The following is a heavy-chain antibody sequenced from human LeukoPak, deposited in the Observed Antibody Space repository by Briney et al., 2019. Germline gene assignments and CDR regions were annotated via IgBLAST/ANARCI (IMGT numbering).Heavy chain of an antibody. Sequence: GASVKVSCKASGYTFTGYYMHWVRQAPGQGLEWMGWINPNSGGTNYAQKFQGRVTMTRDTSISTAYMELSRLRSDDAAVYYCARDPYSGSPGAFDIWGQGTMVTVSS. D-gene: IGHD1-26*01. CDR1: GYTFTGYY. V-gene: IGHV1-2*02. J-gene: IGHJ3*02. CDR2: INPNSGGT. CDR3: ARDPYSGSPGAFDI.